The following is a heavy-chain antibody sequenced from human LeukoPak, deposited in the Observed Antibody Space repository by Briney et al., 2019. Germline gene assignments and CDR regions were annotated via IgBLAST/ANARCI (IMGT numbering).Heavy chain of an antibody. CDR1: GYSITSAYY. Sequence: SETLSLTCTVSGYSITSAYYWGWIRQPAGKGLEWIGRIYTSGSTNYNPSLESRVTISIDTSKNQFSLNLSSVTAADTAVYYCARKGDVWGKGTTVTISS. V-gene: IGHV4-38-2*02. CDR2: IYTSGST. CDR3: ARKGDV. J-gene: IGHJ6*04.